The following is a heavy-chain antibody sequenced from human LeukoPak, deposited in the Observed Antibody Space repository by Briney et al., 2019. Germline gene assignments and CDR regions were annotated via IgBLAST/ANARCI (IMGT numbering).Heavy chain of an antibody. CDR3: ARRRASGSAIFGY. D-gene: IGHD1-26*01. V-gene: IGHV3-7*01. Sequence: GGSLRLSCAASGFTFSSYWMGWVRQAPGKGLEWVANIKEDGSEKYYVDSVKGRFTISRDNTKNSLFLQMNSLRAEDTAVYYCARRRASGSAIFGYWGQGTLVAVSS. CDR2: IKEDGSEK. J-gene: IGHJ4*02. CDR1: GFTFSSYW.